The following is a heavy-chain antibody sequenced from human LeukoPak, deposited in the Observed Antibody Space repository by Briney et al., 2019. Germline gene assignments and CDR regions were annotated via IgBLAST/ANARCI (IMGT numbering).Heavy chain of an antibody. D-gene: IGHD2-15*01. J-gene: IGHJ5*02. V-gene: IGHV3-21*01. Sequence: PGGSLRLSCAASGFTFSNYRMNWVRQAPGKGLEWVSSISSSSIYIYYADSLKGRFTISRDNAKKSLYLQMNSLRAEDTAVYSCARGADGVSSNSRGWFDPWGQGTLVTVSS. CDR2: ISSSSIYI. CDR1: GFTFSNYR. CDR3: ARGADGVSSNSRGWFDP.